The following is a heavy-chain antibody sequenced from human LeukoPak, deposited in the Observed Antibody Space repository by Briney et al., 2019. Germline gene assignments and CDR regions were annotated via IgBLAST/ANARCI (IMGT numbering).Heavy chain of an antibody. CDR2: IWYDGTNK. CDR3: ARGLDAFDI. J-gene: IGHJ3*02. D-gene: IGHD3/OR15-3a*01. V-gene: IGHV3-33*01. CDR1: GFTFSSYG. Sequence: PGRSLRLSCAASGFTFSSYGMHWVRQAPGKGLEWVAIIWYDGTNKYYADSVKGRFTISRDNSKNTLYLQMNSLRAEDTAVYYCARGLDAFDIWGQGTMVTVTS.